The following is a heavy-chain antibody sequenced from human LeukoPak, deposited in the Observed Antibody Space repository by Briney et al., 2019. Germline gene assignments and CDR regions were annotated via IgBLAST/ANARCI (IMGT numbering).Heavy chain of an antibody. D-gene: IGHD2-2*01. V-gene: IGHV3-23*01. J-gene: IGHJ3*02. CDR1: GFIFNSYA. CDR3: AKDMFQCSSSSCAFDI. Sequence: GGSLRLSCAASGFIFNSYAMNWVRQAPGRGLEWVSSISESGENTDYADSVKGRFTISRDNSKNTLYLQMNSLRAEDTAVYYCAKDMFQCSSSSCAFDIWGQGTMVTVSS. CDR2: ISESGENT.